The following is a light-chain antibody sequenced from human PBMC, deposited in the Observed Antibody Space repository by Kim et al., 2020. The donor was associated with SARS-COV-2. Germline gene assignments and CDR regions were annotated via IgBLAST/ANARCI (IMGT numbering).Light chain of an antibody. CDR1: KLGDKY. CDR2: QDS. V-gene: IGLV3-1*01. CDR3: QAWDSSTVHVV. J-gene: IGLJ2*01. Sequence: PGQTASITCSGDKLGDKYACWYQQKPGQSPVLVIYQDSKRPSGIPERFSGSNSGNTATLTISGTQAMDEADYYCQAWDSSTVHVVFGGGTQLTVL.